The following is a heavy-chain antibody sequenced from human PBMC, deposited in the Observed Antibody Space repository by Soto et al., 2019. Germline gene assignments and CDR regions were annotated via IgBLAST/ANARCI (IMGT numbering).Heavy chain of an antibody. CDR2: ISAHNGNT. J-gene: IGHJ4*02. Sequence: QVHLVQSGAEVKKPGSSVKVSCKASGYTFTSYGITWVRQAPGQGLEWMGWISAHNGNTDYAQKLQGRVIVNRDTSTSTAYMELRSLRSDDTAVYYCARGRYGDYWGQGALVTVYS. CDR1: GYTFTSYG. CDR3: ARGRYGDY. D-gene: IGHD1-1*01. V-gene: IGHV1-18*01.